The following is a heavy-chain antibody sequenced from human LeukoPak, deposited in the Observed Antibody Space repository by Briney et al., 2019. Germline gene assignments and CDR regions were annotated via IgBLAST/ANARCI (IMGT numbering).Heavy chain of an antibody. D-gene: IGHD6-19*01. CDR3: ARRTDIAVAALNWFDP. Sequence: GESLKISCKGSGYSFTSYWIGWVRQMPGKGLEWMGIIYPGDSDTRYSPSFQGQVAISADKSISTAYLQWSSLKASDTAMYYCARRTDIAVAALNWFDPWGQGTLVTVSS. CDR2: IYPGDSDT. CDR1: GYSFTSYW. V-gene: IGHV5-51*01. J-gene: IGHJ5*02.